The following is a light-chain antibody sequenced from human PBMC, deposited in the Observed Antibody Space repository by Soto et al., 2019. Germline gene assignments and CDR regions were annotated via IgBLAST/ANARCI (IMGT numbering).Light chain of an antibody. CDR3: KSSAGSNTYV. CDR1: RNDIGAYEF. J-gene: IGLJ1*01. Sequence: QSALTQPPSASGSPGQSVTISCTGTRNDIGAYEFVSWYQHHPGKAPKLIIYEVVQRPSGVPDRFSGSKSGNTASLTVSGLQAADEADYYCKSSAGSNTYVFGTGTKVTVL. CDR2: EVV. V-gene: IGLV2-8*01.